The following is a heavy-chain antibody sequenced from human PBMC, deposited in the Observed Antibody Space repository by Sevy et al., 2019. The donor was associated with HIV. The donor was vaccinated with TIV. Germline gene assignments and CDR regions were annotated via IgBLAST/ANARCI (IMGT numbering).Heavy chain of an antibody. J-gene: IGHJ4*02. Sequence: GGSLRLSCAASGFTFSLYAMNWVRQAPGKGLEWLSAISATGGSTHYADSVKGRFTASRDNSKNIVSLQMNSLRAEDTAIYTSAKGPWWWLSDPRCLDSWGQGTLVTVSS. CDR2: ISATGGST. D-gene: IGHD2-21*01. CDR1: GFTFSLYA. CDR3: AKGPWWWLSDPRCLDS. V-gene: IGHV3-23*01.